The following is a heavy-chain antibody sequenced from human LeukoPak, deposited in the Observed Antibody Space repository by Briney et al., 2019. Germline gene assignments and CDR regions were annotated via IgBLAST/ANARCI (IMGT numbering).Heavy chain of an antibody. CDR1: GFTFSSYG. J-gene: IGHJ6*04. CDR3: AELGITMIGGV. Sequence: GGSLRLSCAASGFTFSSYGMHWVRQAPGKGLEWVAVISYAGSNEHYADSVKGRFTISRDNSKNTLFLQMNSLRAEDTAVYYCAELGITMIGGVWGKGTTVTISS. V-gene: IGHV3-30*19. CDR2: ISYAGSNE. D-gene: IGHD3-10*02.